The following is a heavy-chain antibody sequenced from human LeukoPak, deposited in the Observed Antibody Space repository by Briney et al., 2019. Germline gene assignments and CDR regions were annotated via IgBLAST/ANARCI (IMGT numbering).Heavy chain of an antibody. CDR2: ISYDGSNK. CDR3: ARVSLAYCGGDCYSGYYYYYMDV. Sequence: AGGFLRLSCVASGFTFSTYGMHWVRQAPGKGLEWVAVISYDGSNKYYADSVKGRFTISRDNSKNTLYLQMNSLRAEDTAVYYCARVSLAYCGGDCYSGYYYYYMDVWGKGTTVTVSS. V-gene: IGHV3-30*03. D-gene: IGHD2-21*01. CDR1: GFTFSTYG. J-gene: IGHJ6*03.